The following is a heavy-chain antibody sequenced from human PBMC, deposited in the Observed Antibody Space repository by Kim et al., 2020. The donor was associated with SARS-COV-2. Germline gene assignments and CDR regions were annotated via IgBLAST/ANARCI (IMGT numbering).Heavy chain of an antibody. J-gene: IGHJ3*02. Sequence: GGSLRLSCATSGFTFSSYNMNWVRQAPGKGLEWVSSISSSGSYIYYADSVKGRFTISRDNAKNSLYLQMNSLRAEDTAVFYCARDPGGSSPAAFDIWGQGTLVTVSS. CDR1: GFTFSSYN. CDR3: ARDPGGSSPAAFDI. V-gene: IGHV3-21*01. D-gene: IGHD3-10*01. CDR2: ISSSGSYI.